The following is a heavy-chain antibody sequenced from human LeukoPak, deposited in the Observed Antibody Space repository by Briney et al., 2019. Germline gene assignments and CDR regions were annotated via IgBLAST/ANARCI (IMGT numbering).Heavy chain of an antibody. V-gene: IGHV4-4*07. CDR3: ARTWGYAWFDP. J-gene: IGHJ5*02. CDR1: GGSISSYY. D-gene: IGHD7-27*01. CDR2: IHTSGST. Sequence: IPSETLSLTCTVSGGSISSYYWSWIRQSAGKGLEWIGRIHTSGSTNYNPSLKSRVTISVDTSKNQFSLKLSSVTAADTAVYYCARTWGYAWFDPWGQGTLVTVSS.